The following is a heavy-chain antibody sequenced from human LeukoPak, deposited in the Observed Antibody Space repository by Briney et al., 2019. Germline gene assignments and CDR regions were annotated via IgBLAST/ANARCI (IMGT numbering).Heavy chain of an antibody. CDR1: GFTFSSYA. D-gene: IGHD2-21*01. CDR2: ISGSGGST. Sequence: PGGSLRLSCAASGFTFSSYAMSWVRQAPGKGLEWVSAISGSGGSTYYADSVKGRFTISRDNSKNTLYLQMNSLRADDTAVYYCAKDFRIGYSAHFDYWGQGALVTVSS. V-gene: IGHV3-23*01. J-gene: IGHJ4*02. CDR3: AKDFRIGYSAHFDY.